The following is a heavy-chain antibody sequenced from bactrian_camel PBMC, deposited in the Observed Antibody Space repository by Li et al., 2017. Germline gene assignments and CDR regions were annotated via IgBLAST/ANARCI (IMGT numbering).Heavy chain of an antibody. J-gene: IGHJ4*01. Sequence: VQLVESGGGLVQPGGSLTLSCAASGFTFRNYDMNWVRQAPGKGLEWLSTINNSGGTTYYADSVKGRFTISRDNAKNTLDLQMNSLKTEDTAVYYCAAGWWHLSVGYWGQGTQVTVS. CDR3: AAGWWHLSVGY. CDR1: GFTFRNYD. CDR2: INNSGGTT. V-gene: IGHV3S40*01. D-gene: IGHD7*01.